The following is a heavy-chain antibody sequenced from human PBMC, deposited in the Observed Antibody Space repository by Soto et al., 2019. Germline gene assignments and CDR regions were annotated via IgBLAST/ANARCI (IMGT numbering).Heavy chain of an antibody. CDR3: AGRNWNYATSYYYYGMDV. D-gene: IGHD1-7*01. Sequence: SVTVSCKASGGTFSSYTISWVRQAPGQGLEWMGRIIPILGTANYAQKFQGRVTITADESTSTAYMELSSLRSEDTAVYYCAGRNWNYATSYYYYGMDVWGQGTTVTVSS. V-gene: IGHV1-69*08. CDR1: GGTFSSYT. J-gene: IGHJ6*02. CDR2: IIPILGTA.